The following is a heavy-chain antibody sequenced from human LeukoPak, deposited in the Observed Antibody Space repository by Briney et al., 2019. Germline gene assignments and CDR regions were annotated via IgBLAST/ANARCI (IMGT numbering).Heavy chain of an antibody. CDR3: ARGIRPTWYFDL. Sequence: ALVKVSCKASGYTFTNFYLHWVRQAPGQGLEWMGWINPNNGGTSYTQKFQGGVSMTRDTSISTAYMDLSRLRSDDTAVYFCARGIRPTWYFDLWGRGTLVSVSS. CDR2: INPNNGGT. CDR1: GYTFTNFY. D-gene: IGHD2/OR15-2a*01. J-gene: IGHJ2*01. V-gene: IGHV1-2*02.